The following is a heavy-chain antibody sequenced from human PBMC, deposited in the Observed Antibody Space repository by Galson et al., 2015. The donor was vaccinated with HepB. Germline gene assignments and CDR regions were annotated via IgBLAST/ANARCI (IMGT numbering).Heavy chain of an antibody. CDR3: AKLIVVVLAAISPSWQDY. J-gene: IGHJ4*02. CDR2: ISGSGGGI. Sequence: SLRLSCAASGFTFSSYAMSWVRQAPGKGLEWVSAISGSGGGIYYADSVKGRFSISRDNSKNTLYLQMNSLRAEDTAVYYCAKLIVVVLAAISPSWQDYWGQGTLVTVSS. CDR1: GFTFSSYA. D-gene: IGHD2-2*02. V-gene: IGHV3-23*01.